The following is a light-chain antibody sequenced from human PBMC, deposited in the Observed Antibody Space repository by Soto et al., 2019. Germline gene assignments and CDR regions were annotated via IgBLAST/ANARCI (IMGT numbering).Light chain of an antibody. CDR1: QGIRND. J-gene: IGKJ1*01. CDR2: AAS. V-gene: IGKV1-6*01. CDR3: LRDYNYPWT. Sequence: AIQMTQSPSSLSASVGDRVTITCRASQGIRNDLGWYQQKPGKAPKLLIYAASSLQSGVPSRFSGSGSGTDFTLAISSLHPERFATYYCLRDYNYPWTFAQETKVEIK.